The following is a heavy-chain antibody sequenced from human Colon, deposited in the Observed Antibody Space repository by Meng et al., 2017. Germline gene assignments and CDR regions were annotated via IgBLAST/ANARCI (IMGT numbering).Heavy chain of an antibody. CDR1: GFTFTSDA. V-gene: IGHV3-23*01. CDR2: ISDSGVTT. CDR3: AKGEWYFDF. J-gene: IGHJ2*01. Sequence: EVQLLDSGGGLVQPGGSLRLSCVASGFTFTSDAMAWVRQALGKGLKLVSTISDSGVTTYYADSVKGRFSISRDNSKKTVYLQMNSLRAEDTAIYYCAKGEWYFDFWGRGTLVTVSS.